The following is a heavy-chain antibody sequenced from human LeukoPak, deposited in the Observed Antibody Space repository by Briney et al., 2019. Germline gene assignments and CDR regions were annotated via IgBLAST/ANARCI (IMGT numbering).Heavy chain of an antibody. Sequence: GRSLRLSCEASGFTFSSYSMHWVRQAPGKGLEWVAVISFDGGHRYYADSVKGRFTISRDNSKNTLYLQMNSLRAEDTAVYYCAKRLGYYYDSSGYYWGQGTLVTVSS. CDR3: AKRLGYYYDSSGYY. D-gene: IGHD3-22*01. CDR1: GFTFSSYS. J-gene: IGHJ4*02. V-gene: IGHV3-30-3*02. CDR2: ISFDGGHR.